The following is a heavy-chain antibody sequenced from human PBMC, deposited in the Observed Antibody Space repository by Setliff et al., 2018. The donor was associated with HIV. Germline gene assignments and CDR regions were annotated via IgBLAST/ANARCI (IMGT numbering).Heavy chain of an antibody. V-gene: IGHV4-59*01. Sequence: PSETLSLTCSVSGPFDDSIWAWIRQPPGKGLEWIGFISSSGNTNYNPSLESPFTMSVDPANNQFSLKLNSVTAADTAMYYCAREDGDYGFDLWGQGTLVTVSS. CDR3: AREDGDYGFDL. CDR1: GPFDDSI. J-gene: IGHJ3*01. CDR2: ISSSGNT.